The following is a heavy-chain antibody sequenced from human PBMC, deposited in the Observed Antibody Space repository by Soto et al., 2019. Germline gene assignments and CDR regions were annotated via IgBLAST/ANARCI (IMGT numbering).Heavy chain of an antibody. D-gene: IGHD3-10*01. J-gene: IGHJ4*02. CDR2: TYYRSRWYN. CDR3: ASDTIGSTMGLSDY. CDR1: GDSVASKSAA. Sequence: SPTISLTCAISGDSVASKSAAWQWFTQSPSRGLEWLGRTYYRSRWYNDYSLSLESRITIKPDTCKNQFSLHLNSVTPEATPVYYCASDTIGSTMGLSDYWGQGTLVTVSS. V-gene: IGHV6-1*01.